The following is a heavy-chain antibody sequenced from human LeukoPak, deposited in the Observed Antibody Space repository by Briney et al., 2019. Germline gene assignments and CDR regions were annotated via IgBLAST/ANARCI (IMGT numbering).Heavy chain of an antibody. V-gene: IGHV4-59*08. D-gene: IGHD3-10*01. J-gene: IGHJ4*02. CDR2: IYHSGST. CDR1: GDSISSYY. CDR3: ARVNFYGSGSYNFDY. Sequence: SETLSLTCTVSGDSISSYYWSWIRQPPGKGLQWIGYIYHSGSTNYNPSLKSRVTISVDTSKNQFSLKLSSVTAADTAVYYCARVNFYGSGSYNFDYWGQGTLVTVSS.